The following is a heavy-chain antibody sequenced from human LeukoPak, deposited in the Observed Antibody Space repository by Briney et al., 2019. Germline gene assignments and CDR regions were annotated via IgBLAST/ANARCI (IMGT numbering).Heavy chain of an antibody. J-gene: IGHJ4*02. D-gene: IGHD6-13*01. V-gene: IGHV3-30*03. CDR1: GFTFSSYG. CDR2: ISYDGSNK. CDR3: ARSGIGATEIDY. Sequence: GGSLRLSCAASGFTFSSYGMHWVRQAPGKGLEWVAVISYDGSNKYYADSVKGRITISRDNAKNSLYLQMNSLRAEDTAVYYCARSGIGATEIDYWGQGTLVTVSS.